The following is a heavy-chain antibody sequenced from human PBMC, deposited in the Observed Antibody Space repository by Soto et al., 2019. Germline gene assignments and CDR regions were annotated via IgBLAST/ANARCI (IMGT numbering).Heavy chain of an antibody. CDR1: GGSISSSNW. Sequence: PSETLSLTCAVSGGSISSSNWWSCVRQPPGKGLEWIGEIYHSGSTNYNPSLKSRVTISVDKSKNQFSLKLSSVTAADTAVYYCASGGKYCSSTSCYPEGWFDPWGQGTLVTVSS. D-gene: IGHD2-2*01. CDR3: ASGGKYCSSTSCYPEGWFDP. V-gene: IGHV4-4*02. J-gene: IGHJ5*02. CDR2: IYHSGST.